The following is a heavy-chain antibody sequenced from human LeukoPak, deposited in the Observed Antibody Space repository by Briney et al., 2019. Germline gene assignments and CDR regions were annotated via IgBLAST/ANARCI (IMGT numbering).Heavy chain of an antibody. D-gene: IGHD3-22*01. V-gene: IGHV3-33*06. Sequence: GRSLRLSCAASGFTFSSYGMHWVRQAPGKGLEWVAVIWYDGSNKYYTDSVKGRFTISRDNSKNTLCLQMNSLRAEDTAVYYCAKDINYDSSGYFIDYWGQGTLVTVSS. CDR2: IWYDGSNK. CDR1: GFTFSSYG. J-gene: IGHJ4*02. CDR3: AKDINYDSSGYFIDY.